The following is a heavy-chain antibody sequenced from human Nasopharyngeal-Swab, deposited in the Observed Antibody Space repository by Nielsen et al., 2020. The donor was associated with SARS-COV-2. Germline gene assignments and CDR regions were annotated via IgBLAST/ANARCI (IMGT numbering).Heavy chain of an antibody. CDR3: ARSSNVLLWFGEFYYFDY. CDR1: GGSISSSSYY. D-gene: IGHD3-10*01. Sequence: SETLSLTCTVSGGSISSSSYYWGWIRQPPGKGLEWIGSIYYSGSTYYNPSLKSRVTISVDTSKNQFSLKLSSVTAADTAVYYCARSSNVLLWFGEFYYFDYWGQGTLVTVSS. J-gene: IGHJ4*02. CDR2: IYYSGST. V-gene: IGHV4-39*01.